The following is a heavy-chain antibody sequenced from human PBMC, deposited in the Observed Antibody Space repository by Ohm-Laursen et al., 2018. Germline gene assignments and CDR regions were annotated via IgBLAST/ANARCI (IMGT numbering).Heavy chain of an antibody. CDR2: IYYSGST. D-gene: IGHD1-1*01. CDR1: GLSISNSNW. V-gene: IGHV4-28*01. Sequence: SETLSLTCDVSGLSISNSNWWGWIRQPPGKGLEWIGYIYYSGSTNYNPSLKSRVTISVDTSKNQFSLKLSSVTAADTAVYYCARYTAPYYYYGMDVWGQGTTVTVSS. J-gene: IGHJ6*02. CDR3: ARYTAPYYYYGMDV.